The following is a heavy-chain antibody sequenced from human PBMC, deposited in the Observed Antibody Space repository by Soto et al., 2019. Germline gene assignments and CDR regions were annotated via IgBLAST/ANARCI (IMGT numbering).Heavy chain of an antibody. J-gene: IGHJ5*02. Sequence: SETLSLTCSVSGRSISEINSYWGWIRQTPGEGLEWIGTIHHTGSTYYNPSLKSRVIISLDTSKNQFSLKLSSVTAADTALYYCERPEGGYGSGYSWFDPWGQGTRVTVSS. V-gene: IGHV4-39*01. CDR2: IHHTGST. CDR3: ERPEGGYGSGYSWFDP. D-gene: IGHD5-12*01. CDR1: GRSISEINSY.